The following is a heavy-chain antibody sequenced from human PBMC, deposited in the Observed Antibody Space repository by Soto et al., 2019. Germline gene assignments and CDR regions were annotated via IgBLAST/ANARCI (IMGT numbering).Heavy chain of an antibody. V-gene: IGHV1-69*13. J-gene: IGHJ6*02. D-gene: IGHD1-26*01. CDR3: ASPPGAHYRYRMDV. Sequence: ASVKVSCKASGGSFSSYAISWVRQAPGQGLEWMGGIIPILGTANYAQKFQGRVTITADESTSTAYMELSSLRSEDTAVYYCASPPGAHYRYRMDVWGQGTTVTVSS. CDR2: IIPILGTA. CDR1: GGSFSSYA.